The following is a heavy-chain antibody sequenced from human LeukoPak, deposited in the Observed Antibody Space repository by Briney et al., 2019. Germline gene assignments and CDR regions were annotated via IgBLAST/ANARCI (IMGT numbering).Heavy chain of an antibody. CDR1: GGSFSGYY. CDR3: AREQDYYDSSGYWLDY. D-gene: IGHD3-22*01. Sequence: SETLSVTCAVYGGSFSGYYWSWIRQPPGKGLEWIGEINHSGSTNYNPSLKSRVTISVDTSKNQFSLKLSSVTAADTAVYYCAREQDYYDSSGYWLDYWGQGTLVTVSS. J-gene: IGHJ4*02. CDR2: INHSGST. V-gene: IGHV4-34*01.